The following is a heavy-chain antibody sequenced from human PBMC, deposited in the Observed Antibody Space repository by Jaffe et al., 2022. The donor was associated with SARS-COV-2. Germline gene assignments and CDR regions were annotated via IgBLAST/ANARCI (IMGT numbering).Heavy chain of an antibody. D-gene: IGHD6-19*01. Sequence: QVQLQESGPGLVKPSQTLSLTCTVSGGSISSGSYYWSWIRQPAGKGLEWIGRIYTSGSTNYNPSLKSRVTISVDTSKNQFSLKLSSVTAADTAVYYCAREHSSGWYPQYFDYWGQGTLVTVSS. J-gene: IGHJ4*02. CDR1: GGSISSGSYY. V-gene: IGHV4-61*02. CDR2: IYTSGST. CDR3: AREHSSGWYPQYFDY.